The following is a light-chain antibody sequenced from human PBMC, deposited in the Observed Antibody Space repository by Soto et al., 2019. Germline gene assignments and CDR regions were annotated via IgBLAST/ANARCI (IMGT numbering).Light chain of an antibody. Sequence: QPALTQPASVSGSAEQSITISCTGTSSDIGGYNYVSWYQQHPGKAPKLMIFEVSNRPSGVSNRFSGSKSGNTASLTISGLQADDEADYFCSSFSSSSTFDVFGTGTKVT. CDR1: SSDIGGYNY. CDR3: SSFSSSSTFDV. V-gene: IGLV2-14*01. J-gene: IGLJ1*01. CDR2: EVS.